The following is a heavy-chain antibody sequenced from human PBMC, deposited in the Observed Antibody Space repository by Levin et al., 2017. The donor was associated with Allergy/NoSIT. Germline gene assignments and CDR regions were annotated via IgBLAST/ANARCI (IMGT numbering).Heavy chain of an antibody. D-gene: IGHD3-10*01. CDR2: IYWDDDK. CDR1: GFSLSTSEVA. V-gene: IGHV2-5*02. CDR3: AHKGVGFGGFDY. Sequence: SGPTLVKPTQTLTLICTFSGFSLSTSEVAVGWIRQPPGKALEWLALIYWDDDKRYSPSLKSRLTITKDTSTNQVVLTMTNMDPVDTGTYYCAHKGVGFGGFDYWGQGTLVTVSS. J-gene: IGHJ4*02.